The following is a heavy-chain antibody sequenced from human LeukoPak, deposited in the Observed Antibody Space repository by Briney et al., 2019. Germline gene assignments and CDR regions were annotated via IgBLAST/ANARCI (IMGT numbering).Heavy chain of an antibody. V-gene: IGHV3-53*01. CDR3: ARDLGYGGNSGFDY. J-gene: IGHJ4*02. D-gene: IGHD4-23*01. CDR1: GFTVSNNY. Sequence: PGGSLRLSCAASGFTVSNNYMIWVRQAPGKGLGWVSVIYSGGRTYYADSVKGRFTISRDNSKNTLYLQMNSLRAEDTAVYYCARDLGYGGNSGFDYWGQGTLVTVSS. CDR2: IYSGGRT.